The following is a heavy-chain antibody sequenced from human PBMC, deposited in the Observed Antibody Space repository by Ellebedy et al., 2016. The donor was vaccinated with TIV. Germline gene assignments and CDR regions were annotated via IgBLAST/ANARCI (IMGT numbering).Heavy chain of an antibody. CDR2: INPNSGGT. CDR1: GYTFTGYY. V-gene: IGHV1-2*02. Sequence: ASVKVSCXASGYTFTGYYMHWVRQAPGQGLEWMGWINPNSGGTNYAQKFQGRVTMTRDTSISTAYMELSRLRSDDTAVYYCARDLIVGATNDWYFDLWGRGTLVTVSS. CDR3: ARDLIVGATNDWYFDL. J-gene: IGHJ2*01. D-gene: IGHD1-26*01.